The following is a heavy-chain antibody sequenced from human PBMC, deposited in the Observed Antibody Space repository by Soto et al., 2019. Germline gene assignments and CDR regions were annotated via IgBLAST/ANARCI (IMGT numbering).Heavy chain of an antibody. V-gene: IGHV1-69*01. CDR2: ITPMFGTP. Sequence: QVQLVQSGAEVKKPGSSVKVSCKASGGTFRRYTITWVRQAPGQGLEWMGGITPMFGTPNYAQKFRGRVTITADESTSTADMELSSLRSEDTAMFFCARDGTLYDSRAYYYLYWGQGTLVTVSS. J-gene: IGHJ4*02. D-gene: IGHD3-22*01. CDR3: ARDGTLYDSRAYYYLY. CDR1: GGTFRRYT.